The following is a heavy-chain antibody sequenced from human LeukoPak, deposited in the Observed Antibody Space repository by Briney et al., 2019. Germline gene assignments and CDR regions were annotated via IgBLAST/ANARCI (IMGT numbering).Heavy chain of an antibody. V-gene: IGHV4-4*07. CDR2: IYTSGST. CDR1: GGSISSYY. J-gene: IGHJ4*02. Sequence: PSETLSLTCTVSGGSISSYYWSWIRQPAGKGLEWIGRIYTSGSTSYNPSLKSRVTISIDTSKNQFSLKLNSVTAADTAVYYCARDRGYSYAFDYWGQGTLVTVSS. CDR3: ARDRGYSYAFDY. D-gene: IGHD5-18*01.